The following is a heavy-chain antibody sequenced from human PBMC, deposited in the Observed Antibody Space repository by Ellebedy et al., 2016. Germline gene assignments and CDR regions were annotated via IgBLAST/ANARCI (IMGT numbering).Heavy chain of an antibody. CDR1: GFTFSSYW. J-gene: IGHJ5*02. CDR2: IKQDGSEK. V-gene: IGHV3-7*01. D-gene: IGHD2-2*01. Sequence: GESLKISXAASGFTFSSYWMSWVRQAPGKGLEWVANIKQDGSEKYYVDSVKGRFTISRDNAKNSLYLQMNSLRAEDTAVYYCARETGYCSSTSCYGRFDPWGQGTLVTVSS. CDR3: ARETGYCSSTSCYGRFDP.